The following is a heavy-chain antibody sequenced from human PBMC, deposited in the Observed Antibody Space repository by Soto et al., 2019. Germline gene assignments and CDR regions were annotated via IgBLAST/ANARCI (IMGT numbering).Heavy chain of an antibody. CDR3: ARGGYFDSSNYLAY. J-gene: IGHJ4*02. CDR1: GYTFTSYG. Sequence: ASVKVSCKASGYTFTSYGINWVRQAPGRGLEWMGWINPGNGNTKYSQQFQGRVIIDRDTSASTAYMELSSLRPEDTAVYFCARGGYFDSSNYLAYWGLGTLVTVSS. V-gene: IGHV1-3*01. D-gene: IGHD3-22*01. CDR2: INPGNGNT.